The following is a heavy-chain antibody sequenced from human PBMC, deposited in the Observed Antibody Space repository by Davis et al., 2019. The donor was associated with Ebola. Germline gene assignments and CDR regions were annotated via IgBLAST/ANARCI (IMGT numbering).Heavy chain of an antibody. J-gene: IGHJ4*01. V-gene: IGHV3-74*01. Sequence: GESLKISCAASGFTFSSNWMHWVRQAPGKGLVWVSRTNSDGSITSYADSVKGRFTISRDNAKNTLYLQMNSLRDEDTAVYYCARGTHYAHDYWGHGTLVTVSS. D-gene: IGHD2-2*01. CDR2: TNSDGSIT. CDR3: ARGTHYAHDY. CDR1: GFTFSSNW.